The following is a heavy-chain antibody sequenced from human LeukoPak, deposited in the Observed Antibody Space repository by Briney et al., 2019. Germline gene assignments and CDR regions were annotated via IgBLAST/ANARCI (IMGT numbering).Heavy chain of an antibody. V-gene: IGHV3-30*04. D-gene: IGHD5-12*01. CDR3: ARGSDQRGYSGEIDY. Sequence: GGSLRLSCAASGFTFSSYAVHWVRQAPGKGLEWVAVISYDGSNKYYADSVKGRFTISRDNSKNTLYLQMNSLRAEDTAVYYCARGSDQRGYSGEIDYWGQGTLVTVSS. J-gene: IGHJ4*02. CDR1: GFTFSSYA. CDR2: ISYDGSNK.